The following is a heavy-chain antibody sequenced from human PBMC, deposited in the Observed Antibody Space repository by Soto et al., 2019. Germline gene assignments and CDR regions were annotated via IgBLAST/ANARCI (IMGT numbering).Heavy chain of an antibody. Sequence: QVQLVESGGGAVQPGRSLRLSCAASGFTFSSYGMHWVRQAPGKGLEWVAVISYDGSNKYYADSVKGRFTISRDNSKNTLYLQMNSLRAEDTAVYYCANTHDGDCYSCYYYGMDVWGQGTTVTVSS. D-gene: IGHD2-21*02. CDR3: ANTHDGDCYSCYYYGMDV. CDR2: ISYDGSNK. CDR1: GFTFSSYG. V-gene: IGHV3-30*18. J-gene: IGHJ6*02.